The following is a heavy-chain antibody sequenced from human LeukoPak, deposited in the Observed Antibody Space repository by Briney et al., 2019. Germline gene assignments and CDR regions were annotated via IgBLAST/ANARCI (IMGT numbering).Heavy chain of an antibody. CDR2: INHSGST. V-gene: IGHV4-34*01. CDR3: ARGRRIYSYGYSFWFDP. J-gene: IGHJ5*02. Sequence: SETLSLTCAVYGGSFSGYYWSWIRQPPGKGLEWIGEINHSGSTNYNPSLKSRVTISVDTSKNQFSLKLSSVTAADTAVHYCARGRRIYSYGYSFWFDPWGQGTLVTVSS. D-gene: IGHD5-18*01. CDR1: GGSFSGYY.